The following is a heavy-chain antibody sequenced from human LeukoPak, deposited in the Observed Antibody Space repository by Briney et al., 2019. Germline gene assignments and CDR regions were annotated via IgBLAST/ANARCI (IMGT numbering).Heavy chain of an antibody. D-gene: IGHD3-16*01. Sequence: GGSLRLSCAASGFTFSSYAMSWVRQAPGKGLEWVSAISGSGGSTYYADSVKGRFTISRGNSKNTLYLQMNSLRAEDTAVYYCAKAGFRFGYFDYWGQGTLVTVSS. CDR2: ISGSGGST. CDR1: GFTFSSYA. CDR3: AKAGFRFGYFDY. J-gene: IGHJ4*02. V-gene: IGHV3-23*01.